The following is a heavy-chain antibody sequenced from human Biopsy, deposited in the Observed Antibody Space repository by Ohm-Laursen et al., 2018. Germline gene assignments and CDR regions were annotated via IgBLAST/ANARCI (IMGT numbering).Heavy chain of an antibody. Sequence: GTLSLTCTVSGDSLSSGPDNWSWVRQPPGQGLEYIGFIYSGGNTNYNPSLQNRVTMSVDMPKNQFSLKLSSVTAADTAIYYCARGMRSSGWPYFDSWGQGTLVTVSS. CDR2: IYSGGNT. CDR1: GDSLSSGPDN. V-gene: IGHV4-61*01. J-gene: IGHJ4*02. D-gene: IGHD6-19*01. CDR3: ARGMRSSGWPYFDS.